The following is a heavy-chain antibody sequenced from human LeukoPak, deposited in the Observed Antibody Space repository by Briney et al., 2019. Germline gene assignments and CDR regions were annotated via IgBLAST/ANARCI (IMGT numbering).Heavy chain of an antibody. Sequence: GGSLRLSCAASGFTFSSYAMTWVRQAPGKGLEWVSSIGTHGTTTYYADSVKGRFTISRDNSKNTLYLQMNSLRAEDTAVYYCAKDGSGYSYGCIDYWGQGTLVTVSS. D-gene: IGHD5-18*01. CDR2: IGTHGTTT. V-gene: IGHV3-23*01. J-gene: IGHJ4*02. CDR1: GFTFSSYA. CDR3: AKDGSGYSYGCIDY.